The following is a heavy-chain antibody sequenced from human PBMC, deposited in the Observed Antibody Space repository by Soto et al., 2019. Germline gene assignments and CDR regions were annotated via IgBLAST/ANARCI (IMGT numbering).Heavy chain of an antibody. CDR1: GFTFSSYS. J-gene: IGHJ6*02. V-gene: IGHV3-21*01. Sequence: EVQLVESGVGLVKPGGSLRLSCAASGFTFSSYSMNWVRQAPGKGLEWVSSISSSSSYIYYADSVKGRFTISRDNAKNSLYLQMNSLRAEDTAVYYCARDRVIVGATTPYYYGMDVWGQGTTVTVSS. D-gene: IGHD1-26*01. CDR2: ISSSSSYI. CDR3: ARDRVIVGATTPYYYGMDV.